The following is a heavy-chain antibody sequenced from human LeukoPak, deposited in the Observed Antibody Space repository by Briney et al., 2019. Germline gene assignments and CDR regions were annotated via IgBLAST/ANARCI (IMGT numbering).Heavy chain of an antibody. CDR3: ARDSLSYFDY. J-gene: IGHJ4*02. Sequence: KPSETLSLTCPVSGGSITSYYWSWIRQPPGKGLEWIGYIYYSGSTNYNPSLKSRVTISVDTSKNQFSLKLSSVTAADTAVYYCARDSLSYFDYWGQGTLVTVSS. CDR1: GGSITSYY. V-gene: IGHV4-59*01. CDR2: IYYSGST.